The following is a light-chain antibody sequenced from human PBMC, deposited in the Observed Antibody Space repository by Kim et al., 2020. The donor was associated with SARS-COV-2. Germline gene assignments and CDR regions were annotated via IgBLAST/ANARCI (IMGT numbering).Light chain of an antibody. CDR3: QSYDGINHWV. Sequence: NFMLTQPHSVSEPPGKTVTISCSRSSGSIAINYVQWFQQRPGSAPTIVIYEDDHRPSGVPDRFSGSIDRSSNSASLTISGLQTEDEADYYCQSYDGINHWVLGGGTQLTVL. J-gene: IGLJ3*02. V-gene: IGLV6-57*04. CDR2: EDD. CDR1: SGSIAINY.